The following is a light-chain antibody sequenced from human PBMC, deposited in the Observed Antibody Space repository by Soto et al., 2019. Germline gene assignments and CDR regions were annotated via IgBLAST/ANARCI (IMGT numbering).Light chain of an antibody. J-gene: IGLJ1*01. Sequence: QSLLTQPASVSGSPGQSITLSCTGTSIDVGGYNYVSWYQQHPGKAPKLMIYDVSNRPSGVSNRFSGSKSGNTASLTISGLQAEDEADYYCSSYTSSSTIFVTGTKVTVL. CDR2: DVS. CDR3: SSYTSSSTI. CDR1: SIDVGGYNY. V-gene: IGLV2-14*01.